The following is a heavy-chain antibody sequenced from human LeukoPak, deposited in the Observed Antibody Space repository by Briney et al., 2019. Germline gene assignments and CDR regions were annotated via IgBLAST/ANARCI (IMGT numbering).Heavy chain of an antibody. CDR3: AKSFILVVPAATR. CDR2: IGGSGGST. J-gene: IGHJ4*02. D-gene: IGHD2-2*01. Sequence: GGSLRLSCAPPGFTFSSYAMSWVRQAPGKGLEWVSGIGGSGGSTYYAESVNGRYTNSRDNSKNTLYLQMNSRRAEDTVVYYCAKSFILVVPAATRWGQGTLVTVPS. CDR1: GFTFSSYA. V-gene: IGHV3-23*01.